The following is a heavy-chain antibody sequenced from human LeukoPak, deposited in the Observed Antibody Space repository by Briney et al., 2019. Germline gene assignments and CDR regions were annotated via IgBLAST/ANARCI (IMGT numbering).Heavy chain of an antibody. CDR2: ISSSGSTI. CDR1: GFTFSSYA. J-gene: IGHJ6*04. D-gene: IGHD5-12*01. V-gene: IGHV3-48*03. Sequence: GGSLRLSCVASGFTFSSYAMHWVRQAPGKGLEWVSYISSSGSTIYYADSVKGRFTISRDNAKNSLYLQMNSLRAEDTAVYYCARGRGYSGYDLRSVYYYYGMDVWGKGTTVTVSS. CDR3: ARGRGYSGYDLRSVYYYYGMDV.